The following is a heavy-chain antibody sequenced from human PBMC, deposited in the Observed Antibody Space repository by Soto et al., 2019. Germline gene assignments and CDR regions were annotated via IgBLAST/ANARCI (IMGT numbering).Heavy chain of an antibody. CDR2: ISYDGSKK. Sequence: HPGGSLRLSCEVSGFNFSTYDMHWVRQAPGQGLEWVAVISYDGSKKYYAESVKGRFSISRDNSKNTLYLQMNSPRAEDTAVYYCAKEGTVTTSVAYLYSDMDVLAQGTTVTVSS. CDR1: GFNFSTYD. J-gene: IGHJ6*02. CDR3: AKEGTVTTSVAYLYSDMDV. D-gene: IGHD4-17*01. V-gene: IGHV3-30*18.